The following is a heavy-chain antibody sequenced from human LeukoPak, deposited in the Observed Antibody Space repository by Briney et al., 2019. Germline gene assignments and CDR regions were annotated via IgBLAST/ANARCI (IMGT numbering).Heavy chain of an antibody. Sequence: GGSLRLSCAASGFTFGDFAMHWGRLVPGKGLEWVSLISWDGTHTYYADPVKGRVTISRDNSRNSLYLQMNSLRPEDSGLYYCAKDGLLYGSGSYFLDYWGRGTLVTVSS. CDR3: AKDGLLYGSGSYFLDY. D-gene: IGHD3-10*01. CDR2: ISWDGTHT. CDR1: GFTFGDFA. J-gene: IGHJ4*02. V-gene: IGHV3-43D*03.